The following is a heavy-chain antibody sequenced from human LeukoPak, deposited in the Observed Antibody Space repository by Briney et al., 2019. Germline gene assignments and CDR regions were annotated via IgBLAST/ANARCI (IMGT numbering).Heavy chain of an antibody. CDR1: GFTFSSYG. J-gene: IGHJ5*02. CDR2: ISGSGGST. CDR3: ARATYYYDSSGYLTTNWFDP. Sequence: GGSLRLSCAASGFTFSSYGMSWVRQAPGKGLEWVSAISGSGGSTYYADSVKGRFTISRDNSKNTLYLQMNSLRAEDTAVYYCARATYYYDSSGYLTTNWFDPWGQGTLVTVSS. D-gene: IGHD3-22*01. V-gene: IGHV3-23*01.